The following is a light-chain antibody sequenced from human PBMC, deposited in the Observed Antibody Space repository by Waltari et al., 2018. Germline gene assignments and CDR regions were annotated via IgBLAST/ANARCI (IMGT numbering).Light chain of an antibody. CDR1: SSNIGAGYD. CDR2: CNS. Sequence: QSVLTQPPSVSGAPGQRVTISCTGSSSNIGAGYDVHWYQQLPGTAPKLLIYCNSKRPSGVPARFSGSKSGTSASLAITGLQAEDEADYYCQSYDSSLSGSYVFGTGTKVTVL. CDR3: QSYDSSLSGSYV. V-gene: IGLV1-40*01. J-gene: IGLJ1*01.